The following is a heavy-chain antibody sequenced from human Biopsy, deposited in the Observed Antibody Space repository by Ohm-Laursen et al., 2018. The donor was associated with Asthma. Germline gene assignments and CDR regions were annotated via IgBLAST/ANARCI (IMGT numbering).Heavy chain of an antibody. V-gene: IGHV3-53*01. CDR3: AGEDSSNWSHYYFDY. CDR2: IDSGGMS. Sequence: SLRLSCSASGFAVSRDHMFWVRQAPGKGLEWVSVIDSGGMSHTADTVRGRFTISRDYSKNTLYLQMHSLRAEDKAVYYCAGEDSSNWSHYYFDYWGQGTLVTVSS. CDR1: GFAVSRDH. D-gene: IGHD3-22*01. J-gene: IGHJ4*02.